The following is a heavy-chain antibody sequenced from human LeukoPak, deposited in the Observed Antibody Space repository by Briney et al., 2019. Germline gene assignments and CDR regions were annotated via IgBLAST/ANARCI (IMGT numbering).Heavy chain of an antibody. CDR1: GFTFSSYG. CDR3: ARDRSGIAVAGMSY. Sequence: GGSLRLSCAASGFTFSSYGMHWVRQAPGKGLERVAVIWYDGSNKYYADSVKGRFTISRDNSKNTLYLQMNSLRAEDTAVYYCARDRSGIAVAGMSYWGQGTLVTVSS. D-gene: IGHD6-19*01. J-gene: IGHJ4*02. V-gene: IGHV3-33*01. CDR2: IWYDGSNK.